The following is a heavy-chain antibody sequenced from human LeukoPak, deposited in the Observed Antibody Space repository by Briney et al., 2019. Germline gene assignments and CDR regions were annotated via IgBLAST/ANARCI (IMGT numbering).Heavy chain of an antibody. CDR3: ARDPGAADFDY. D-gene: IGHD1-26*01. CDR1: GYTFTSYD. CDR2: MNPNSGDT. J-gene: IGHJ4*02. V-gene: IGHV1-8*01. Sequence: GASVKVSCKASGYTFTSYDINWVRQATGQGLEWMGWMNPNSGDTGYAQTFQGRVTMTRDTSVGTAYMELSSLRSEDTAVYYCARDPGAADFDYWGQGTLVTVSS.